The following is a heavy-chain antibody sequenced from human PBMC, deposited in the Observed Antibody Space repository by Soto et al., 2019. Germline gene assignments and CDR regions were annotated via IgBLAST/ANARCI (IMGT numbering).Heavy chain of an antibody. CDR1: GITFIYVW. CDR3: THLLSLAHPYSYL. CDR2: IKSQASGGTI. D-gene: IGHD2-21*01. Sequence: GGSLRLSCAASGITFIYVWMDWVRQAPGKRLEWVGRIKSQASGGTIDYAAPVKGRFTISRDDSKNTVYLQMDSLKTEDTAVYYCTHLLSLAHPYSYLWGQGTQVTVSS. J-gene: IGHJ4*02. V-gene: IGHV3-15*07.